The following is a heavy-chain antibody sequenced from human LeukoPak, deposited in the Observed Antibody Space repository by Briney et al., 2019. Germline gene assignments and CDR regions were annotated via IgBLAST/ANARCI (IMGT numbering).Heavy chain of an antibody. CDR3: ARGPHGPDAFDI. J-gene: IGHJ3*02. CDR2: INHSGST. V-gene: IGHV4-34*01. CDR1: GGSFSGYY. Sequence: SETLSLTCAVYGGSFSGYYWSWIRQPPGKGLEWIGEINHSGSTNYNPSLKSRVTISVDTSKNQFSLKLSSVTAADTAVYYCARGPHGPDAFDIWGQGTTVPVSS.